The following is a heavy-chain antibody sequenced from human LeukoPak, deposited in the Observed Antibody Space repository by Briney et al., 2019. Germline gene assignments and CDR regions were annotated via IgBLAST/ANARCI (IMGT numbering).Heavy chain of an antibody. CDR2: ISYDGSNK. CDR3: ASLSRAP. J-gene: IGHJ5*02. CDR1: GFTFSSYA. V-gene: IGHV3-30-3*01. Sequence: VGSLRLSCAASGFTFSSYAMHWVRQAPGKGLEWVAVISYDGSNKYYADSVKGRFTISRDNSKNTLYLQMNSLRAEDTAVYYCASLSRAPWGQGTLVTVSS.